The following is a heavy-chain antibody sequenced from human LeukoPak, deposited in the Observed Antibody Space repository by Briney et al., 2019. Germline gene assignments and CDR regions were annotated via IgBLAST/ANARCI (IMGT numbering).Heavy chain of an antibody. D-gene: IGHD1-1*01. CDR1: GGSISSSSPY. V-gene: IGHV4-39*01. Sequence: PSETLSLTCTVSGGSISSSSPYWGCIRQPPGKGLEWIGSIYYSGSTYYNPSLRSRVNISVDTSKNQFSLQLNSVTAADTAVYYCAGHESGNCFDYWGQGTLVTVPS. CDR3: AGHESGNCFDY. CDR2: IYYSGST. J-gene: IGHJ4*02.